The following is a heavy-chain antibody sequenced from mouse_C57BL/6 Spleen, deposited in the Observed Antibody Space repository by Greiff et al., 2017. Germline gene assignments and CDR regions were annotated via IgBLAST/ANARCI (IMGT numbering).Heavy chain of an antibody. V-gene: IGHV1-76*01. CDR1: GYPFTAYY. Sequence: QVQLKQSGAELVRPGASVKLSCKASGYPFTAYYINWVKQRPGQGLAWIARIYPGSGNTYYNEKFKGKATLTAEKSSSTAYMQLSSLTSEDSAVYFCAKVIYYYGSYYFDYWGQGTTLTVS. D-gene: IGHD1-1*01. CDR2: IYPGSGNT. J-gene: IGHJ2*01. CDR3: AKVIYYYGSYYFDY.